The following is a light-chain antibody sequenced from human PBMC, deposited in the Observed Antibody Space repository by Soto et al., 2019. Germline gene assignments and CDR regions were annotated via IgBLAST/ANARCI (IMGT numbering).Light chain of an antibody. J-gene: IGKJ1*01. Sequence: EVVLTKSPGTLSLSPGERATLSCRASQGVTRSYLACYQEKPGQAPRLLIYGASSRATGIPDGFSGSGSGTDFTLTISRLEPEDFAGYYCQQYGSSPRTFGQGTKVDIK. CDR2: GAS. CDR3: QQYGSSPRT. V-gene: IGKV3-20*01. CDR1: QGVTRSY.